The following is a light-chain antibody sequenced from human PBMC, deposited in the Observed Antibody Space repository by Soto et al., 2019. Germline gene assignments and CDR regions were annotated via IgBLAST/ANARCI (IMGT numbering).Light chain of an antibody. J-gene: IGLJ1*01. CDR2: EVS. CDR1: SSDVGGYNY. Sequence: QSALTQPASVSGSPGQSITISCIGSSSDVGGYNYVSWYQHHPGRVPKPMIFEVSDRPSGVSSRFSGSKSGNTAYLTISGLQAEDEADYYCCSYAGTSTFVFGIGTKLTVL. V-gene: IGLV2-14*01. CDR3: CSYAGTSTFV.